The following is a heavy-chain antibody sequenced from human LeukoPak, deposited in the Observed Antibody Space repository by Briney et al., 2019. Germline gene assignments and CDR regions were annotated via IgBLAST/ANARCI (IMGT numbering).Heavy chain of an antibody. CDR2: MNPKSGNT. J-gene: IGHJ4*02. D-gene: IGHD2-15*01. V-gene: IGHV1-8*03. CDR1: GYTFTRYD. Sequence: ASVKVSCKASGYTFTRYDINWVRQATGQGLEWMGWMNPKSGNTGHAQKFQGRVTITRDTSISTVYMELSSLRSEDTAVYFCARSQYCSGGICYSTDGGGDYWGQGTLVTVSS. CDR3: ARSQYCSGGICYSTDGGGDY.